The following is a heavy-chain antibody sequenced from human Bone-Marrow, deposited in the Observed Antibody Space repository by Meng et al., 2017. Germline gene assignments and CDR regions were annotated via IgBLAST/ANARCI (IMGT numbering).Heavy chain of an antibody. Sequence: VWLQELAAGLRKPGEPRSPLCTVSGGSIGICDWGWSRKPAGKGVGWIGRIYTSGSTNYNPSLKSRATMSVETSKNQFSLKLSSVPAADTAVYYCARNIAAAVFDYWGQGTLVTVSS. V-gene: IGHV4-4*07. CDR1: GGSIGICD. D-gene: IGHD6-13*01. CDR2: IYTSGST. CDR3: ARNIAAAVFDY. J-gene: IGHJ4*02.